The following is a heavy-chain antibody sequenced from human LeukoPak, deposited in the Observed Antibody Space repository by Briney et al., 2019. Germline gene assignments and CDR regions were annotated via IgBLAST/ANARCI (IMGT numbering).Heavy chain of an antibody. J-gene: IGHJ4*02. D-gene: IGHD6-13*01. V-gene: IGHV3-7*01. Sequence: GGSLRLSCAASGFTFSDYYMSWIRQAPGKGLEWVANIKPDGGEENYVDSVRGRFTISRDNAKKSLYLQMNRLRAEDTAVYFCASGYSTNWATFDYWGRGTLVTVSS. CDR1: GFTFSDYY. CDR2: IKPDGGEE. CDR3: ASGYSTNWATFDY.